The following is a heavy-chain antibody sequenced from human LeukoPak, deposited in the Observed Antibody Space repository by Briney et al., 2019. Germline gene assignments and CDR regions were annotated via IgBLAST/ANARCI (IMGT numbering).Heavy chain of an antibody. V-gene: IGHV1-24*01. Sequence: ASVKVSCKVSGYTLTELSMHWVRQAPGKGLEWMGGFDPEDGETIYAQKFQGRVTMTEDTSTDTAYMELSSLRSEDTAVYYCASWDGSGSYGAFDIWGQGTMVTVPS. CDR1: GYTLTELS. D-gene: IGHD3-10*01. CDR3: ASWDGSGSYGAFDI. J-gene: IGHJ3*02. CDR2: FDPEDGET.